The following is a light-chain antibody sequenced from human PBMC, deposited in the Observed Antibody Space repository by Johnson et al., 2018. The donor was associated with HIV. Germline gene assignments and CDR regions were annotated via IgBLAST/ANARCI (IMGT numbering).Light chain of an antibody. J-gene: IGLJ1*01. CDR3: DTWNSRLSAGHL. CDR2: DNG. CDR1: SSNIGNNY. Sequence: QSVLTQPPSVSAAPGQKVTISCSVSSSNIGNNYVSWYQQVPGAAPKLLIYDNGKRPSGIPDRISGSKSGTSATLGITGLQTGDEADHYCDTWNSRLSAGHLFGTGTKVTVL. V-gene: IGLV1-51*01.